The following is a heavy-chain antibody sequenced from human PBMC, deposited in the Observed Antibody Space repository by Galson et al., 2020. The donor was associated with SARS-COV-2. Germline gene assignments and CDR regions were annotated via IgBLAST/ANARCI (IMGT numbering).Heavy chain of an antibody. Sequence: ASETLSLTCAVSGGSISSSNWWSWVRQPPGKGLEWIGEIYHSGSTNYNPSLKSRVTISVDKSKNQFSLKLSSVTAADTAVYYCARDSPFRREHYFDYWGQGTLVTVSS. V-gene: IGHV4-4*02. CDR3: ARDSPFRREHYFDY. CDR2: IYHSGST. CDR1: GGSISSSNW. J-gene: IGHJ4*02.